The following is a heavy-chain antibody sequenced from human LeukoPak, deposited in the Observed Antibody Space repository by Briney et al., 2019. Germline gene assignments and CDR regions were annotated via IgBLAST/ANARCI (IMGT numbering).Heavy chain of an antibody. CDR1: GFTVSSNY. Sequence: GGSLRLSCAASGFTVSSNYMSWVRQAPGKGMEWVSVIYSGGSTYYADSVKGRFTISRDNSKNTLYLQMNSLRAEDTAVYYCAREGAISSGWYRGYYGMDVWGQGTTVTVSS. D-gene: IGHD6-19*01. CDR2: IYSGGST. J-gene: IGHJ6*02. CDR3: AREGAISSGWYRGYYGMDV. V-gene: IGHV3-53*01.